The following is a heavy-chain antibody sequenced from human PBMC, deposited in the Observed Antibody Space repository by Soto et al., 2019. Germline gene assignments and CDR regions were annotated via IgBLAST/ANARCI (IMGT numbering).Heavy chain of an antibody. D-gene: IGHD4-17*01. CDR1: GGSFSGYY. V-gene: IGHV4-34*01. J-gene: IGHJ4*02. Sequence: SETLSLTCAVYGGSFSGYYWSWIRQPPGKGLEWIGEINHSGSTNYNPSLKSRATISVDTSKNQFSLKLSSVTAADTAVYYCARVRYGDYEFXDYWGQGTLVTVS. CDR3: ARVRYGDYEFXDY. CDR2: INHSGST.